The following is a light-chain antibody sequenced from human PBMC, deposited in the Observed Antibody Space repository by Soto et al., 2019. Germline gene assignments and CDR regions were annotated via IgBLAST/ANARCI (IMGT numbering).Light chain of an antibody. CDR3: QQYGSSPLT. J-gene: IGKJ3*01. V-gene: IGKV3D-20*01. CDR2: DAS. Sequence: EIVLTQSPATLSLSPGESATRSCGASQSVRSSYLACYQQRPGLAPRLLIYDASSRATGIPDRFSGSGSGTDFTLTISRLEPEDFAVYYCQQYGSSPLTFGPGTKVDIK. CDR1: QSVRSSY.